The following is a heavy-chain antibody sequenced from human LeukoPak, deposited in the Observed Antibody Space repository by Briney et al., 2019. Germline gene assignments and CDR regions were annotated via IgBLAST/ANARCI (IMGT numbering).Heavy chain of an antibody. Sequence: ASVKLSCKTSVYPVTTWEINWVRQSAGQGLEWMGWVHPNSGNTAYAQKFQGRVTMTRDTSISTAYMELSGLRSDDTAVYFCARGPRNAPWGEGTLVTVSS. J-gene: IGHJ5*02. CDR3: ARGPRNAP. V-gene: IGHV1-8*01. D-gene: IGHD1-1*01. CDR1: VYPVTTWE. CDR2: VHPNSGNT.